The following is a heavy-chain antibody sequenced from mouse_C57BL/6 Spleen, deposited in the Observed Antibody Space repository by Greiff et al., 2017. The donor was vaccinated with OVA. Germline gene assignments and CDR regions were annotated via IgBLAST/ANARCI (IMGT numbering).Heavy chain of an antibody. J-gene: IGHJ2*01. Sequence: QVQLQQPGAELVMPGASVKLSCKASGYTFTSYWMHWVKQRPGQGLEWIGEIDPSDSYTNYNQKFKGKSTLTVDKSSSTAYMQLSSLTSEDSAVYYCARRSNYLYYFDYWGQGTTVTVSS. CDR2: IDPSDSYT. CDR3: ARRSNYLYYFDY. D-gene: IGHD2-5*01. CDR1: GYTFTSYW. V-gene: IGHV1-69*01.